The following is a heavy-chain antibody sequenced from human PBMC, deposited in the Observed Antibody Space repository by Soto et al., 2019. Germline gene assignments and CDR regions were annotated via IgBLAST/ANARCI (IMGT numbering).Heavy chain of an antibody. D-gene: IGHD3-3*01. CDR1: GGSFSGYH. Sequence: QVHLQQWGAGLLKASETLSLTCAVYGGSFSGYHWSWIRQPPGKGLEWIGEINHSGSSNCNPSLKSRGTMSVDTSKNQFSLELSSVTAADTAVYYCARGRGSYDFWSGYYRSNAFDFWGQGTMVTVSS. CDR2: INHSGSS. J-gene: IGHJ3*01. V-gene: IGHV4-34*01. CDR3: ARGRGSYDFWSGYYRSNAFDF.